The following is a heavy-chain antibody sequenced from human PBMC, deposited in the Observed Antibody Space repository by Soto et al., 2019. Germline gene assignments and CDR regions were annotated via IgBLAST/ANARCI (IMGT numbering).Heavy chain of an antibody. J-gene: IGHJ4*02. D-gene: IGHD3-3*02. Sequence: GGSLRLSCAASGFTFSSYWMHWVRQAPGQGLVWVSRISSDGTTTTYADSVKGRFTISRDNAKSTLYLQMSSLRDEDTAVYYFAIVPGIIFSCFDHWVQVTLVPLSS. CDR2: ISSDGTTT. CDR3: AIVPGIIFSCFDH. CDR1: GFTFSSYW. V-gene: IGHV3-74*01.